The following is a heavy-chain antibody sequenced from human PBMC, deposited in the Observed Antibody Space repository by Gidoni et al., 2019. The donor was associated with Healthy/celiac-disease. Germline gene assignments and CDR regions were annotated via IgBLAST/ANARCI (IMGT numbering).Heavy chain of an antibody. CDR2: IYNSGST. Sequence: QVQLQESGPGLVKPSETLSLTCTVSGGSISSYYWSWIRQPAGKGLEWIGRIYNSGSTNYNPSLTSRVTMSLYTSKNQFSLTLSSVTAADTAVYYCARNGEPAEYFQHWGQGTLVTVSS. D-gene: IGHD4-17*01. V-gene: IGHV4-4*07. J-gene: IGHJ1*01. CDR1: GGSISSYY. CDR3: ARNGEPAEYFQH.